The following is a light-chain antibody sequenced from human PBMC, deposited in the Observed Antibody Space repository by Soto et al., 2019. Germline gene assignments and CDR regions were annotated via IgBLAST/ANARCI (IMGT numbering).Light chain of an antibody. J-gene: IGLJ1*01. CDR3: CSYAGSPRDV. CDR1: SSDVGGYNY. V-gene: IGLV2-11*01. Sequence: QSALTQPRSVSGSPGQSVTISCTGTSSDVGGYNYVSWYQQHPGKAPKVMIYEVSERPSGVPDRFSGSKSGNTASLTISGLQAEDEADYYCCSYAGSPRDVLGTGTKLTVL. CDR2: EVS.